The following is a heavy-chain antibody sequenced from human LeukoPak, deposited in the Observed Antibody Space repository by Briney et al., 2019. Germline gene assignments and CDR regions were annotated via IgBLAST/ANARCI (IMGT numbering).Heavy chain of an antibody. D-gene: IGHD3-10*01. Sequence: GGSLRLSCAASGFTFSSYAMSWVRQAPGKGLEWFSAISGSGGSTYYADSVKGRFTISRDNSKNTLYLQMNSLRAEDTAVYYCAKSVRGVIGYHFDYWGQGTLVTVSS. V-gene: IGHV3-23*01. CDR3: AKSVRGVIGYHFDY. CDR1: GFTFSSYA. J-gene: IGHJ4*02. CDR2: ISGSGGST.